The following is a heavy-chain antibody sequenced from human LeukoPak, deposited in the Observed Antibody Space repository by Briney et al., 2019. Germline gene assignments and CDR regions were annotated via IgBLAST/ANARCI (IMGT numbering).Heavy chain of an antibody. V-gene: IGHV1-69*02. Sequence: SXXVSCKASGGTFISYTISWVRQAPGQGREWMGRIIPILGIANYAQKFQGRGTITAEKSTSTAYMELSSLRSEDTAVYYCASPVAGKGSFDYWGQGTLVTVSS. CDR3: ASPVAGKGSFDY. CDR1: GGTFISYT. J-gene: IGHJ4*02. CDR2: IIPILGIA. D-gene: IGHD6-19*01.